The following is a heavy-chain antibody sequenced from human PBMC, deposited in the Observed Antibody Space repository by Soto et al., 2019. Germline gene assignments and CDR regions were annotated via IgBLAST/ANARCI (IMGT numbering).Heavy chain of an antibody. D-gene: IGHD6-13*01. CDR2: INPNSGGT. Sequence: SVKVSCKASVYTFTGYYMHWVRQAPGQGLEWMGWINPNSGGTNYAQKFQGRVTMTRDTSISTAYMELSRLRSDDTAVYYCAREAAYSSRWYGEGYFDYWGQGTLVTGSS. J-gene: IGHJ4*02. CDR1: VYTFTGYY. V-gene: IGHV1-2*02. CDR3: AREAAYSSRWYGEGYFDY.